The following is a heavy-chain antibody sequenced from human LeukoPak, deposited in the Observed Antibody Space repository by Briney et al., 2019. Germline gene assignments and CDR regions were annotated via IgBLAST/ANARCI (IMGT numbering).Heavy chain of an antibody. V-gene: IGHV3-9*01. CDR3: AKDGYSSGWYVKYYFDY. CDR1: GFTFDDYA. D-gene: IGHD6-19*01. Sequence: GRSLRLSCAASGFTFDDYAMPWVRQAPGKGLEWVSGISWNSGSIGYADSVKGRFTISRDNAKNPLYLQMNSLRAEDTALYYCAKDGYSSGWYVKYYFDYWGQGTLVTVSS. J-gene: IGHJ4*02. CDR2: ISWNSGSI.